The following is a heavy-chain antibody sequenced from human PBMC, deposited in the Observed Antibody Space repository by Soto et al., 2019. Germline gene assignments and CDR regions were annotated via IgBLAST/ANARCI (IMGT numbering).Heavy chain of an antibody. CDR1: GESLSGNY. J-gene: IGHJ6*03. Sequence: QVQLQQWGAGLLRPSQTLSLTCAVSGESLSGNYWSWIRQPPGKGLEWIGEISHRGSTNYSPSLKSRVTISIDAPKQQFSLKLNSVTAADTATYFCARRPTPQTCYYNMDVWGKGTPVTVSS. CDR3: ARRPTPQTCYYNMDV. V-gene: IGHV4-34*02. CDR2: ISHRGST.